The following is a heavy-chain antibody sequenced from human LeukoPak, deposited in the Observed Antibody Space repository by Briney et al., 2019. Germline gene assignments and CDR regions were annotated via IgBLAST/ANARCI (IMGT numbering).Heavy chain of an antibody. CDR3: AKGLYFWSGYYTEDPFDY. V-gene: IGHV3-23*01. D-gene: IGHD3-3*01. CDR1: GFTFSSYA. J-gene: IGHJ4*02. Sequence: LAGGSLRLSCAASGFTFSSYAMSWVRQAPGKGLEWVSAISGSGGSTYYADSVKGRFTISRDNSKNTLYLQMNSLRAEDTAVYYCAKGLYFWSGYYTEDPFDYWGQGTLVAVSS. CDR2: ISGSGGST.